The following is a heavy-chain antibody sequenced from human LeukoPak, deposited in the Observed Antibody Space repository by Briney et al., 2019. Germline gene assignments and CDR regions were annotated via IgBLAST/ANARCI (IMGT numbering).Heavy chain of an antibody. CDR1: GSTFSSYA. Sequence: GGSLRLSCAASGSTFSSYAMHWVRQAPGKGLEWVAVISYDGSNKYYADSVKGRFTISRDNSKNTLYLQMNSLRAEDTAVYYCARDETAIVVVTATIVYWGQGTLVTVSS. V-gene: IGHV3-30-3*01. D-gene: IGHD2-21*02. J-gene: IGHJ4*02. CDR3: ARDETAIVVVTATIVY. CDR2: ISYDGSNK.